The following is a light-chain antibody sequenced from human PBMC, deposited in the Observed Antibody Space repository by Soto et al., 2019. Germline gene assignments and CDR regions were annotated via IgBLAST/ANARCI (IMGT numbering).Light chain of an antibody. J-gene: IGLJ2*01. CDR1: KLGDKY. CDR2: QDS. CDR3: QAWDSSTVV. Sequence: SYELTQPPSVSVSPGQTASINCSGDKLGDKYAYWYQQKPGQSPVLVVYQDSKRPSGIPERFSGSNSGNTATLTISGTQAMDEADYYCQAWDSSTVVFGGGTKLTVL. V-gene: IGLV3-1*01.